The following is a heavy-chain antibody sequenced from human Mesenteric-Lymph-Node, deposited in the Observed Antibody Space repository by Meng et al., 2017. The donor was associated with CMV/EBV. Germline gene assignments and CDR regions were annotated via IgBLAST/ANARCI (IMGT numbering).Heavy chain of an antibody. J-gene: IGHJ4*02. CDR3: AKVYYDFWSGYPYYFDY. CDR2: ISGSGHNT. Sequence: GGSLGLSCAASGLTFSSYALTWVRQAPGKGLEWVSAISGSGHNTYYADSVKGRFTISRDNSESTLYLQMNSLRAEDTAIYYCAKVYYDFWSGYPYYFDYWGQGTLVTVSS. D-gene: IGHD3-3*01. CDR1: GLTFSSYA. V-gene: IGHV3-23*01.